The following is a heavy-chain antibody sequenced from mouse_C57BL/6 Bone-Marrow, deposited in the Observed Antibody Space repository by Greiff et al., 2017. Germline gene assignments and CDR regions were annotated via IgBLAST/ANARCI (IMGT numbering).Heavy chain of an antibody. CDR2: ISNLAYSI. Sequence: EVQVVESGGGLVQPGGSLKLSCAASGFTFSDYGMAWVRQAPRKGPEWVAYISNLAYSIYYADTVTGRFTISRENAKNTLYLEMSSLRSEDTAMYYCARHGSVYYYAMDYWGQGTSVTVSA. CDR3: ARHGSVYYYAMDY. V-gene: IGHV5-15*01. J-gene: IGHJ4*01. CDR1: GFTFSDYG.